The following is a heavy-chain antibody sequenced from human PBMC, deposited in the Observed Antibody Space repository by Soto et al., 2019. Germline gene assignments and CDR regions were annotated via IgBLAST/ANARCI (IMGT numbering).Heavy chain of an antibody. V-gene: IGHV3-73*01. J-gene: IGHJ3*02. Sequence: PGGSLRLSCAASGFTFSGSAMHWVRQASGKGLEWVGRIRSKANSYATVYAASLKGRFIISRDDSKNTAYLQMNSLETEDTAVYYCSTSNSGPSPGIWGQGTMVTVSS. CDR2: IRSKANSYAT. D-gene: IGHD5-12*01. CDR1: GFTFSGSA. CDR3: STSNSGPSPGI.